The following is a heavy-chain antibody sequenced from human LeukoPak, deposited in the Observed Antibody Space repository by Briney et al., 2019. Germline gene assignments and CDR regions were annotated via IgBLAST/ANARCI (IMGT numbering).Heavy chain of an antibody. CDR3: ARVEYGYSSIYYYYMDV. D-gene: IGHD6-13*01. Sequence: ASVKVSCKASGYTFTSYDINWVRQATGQGLEWMGWMNPNSGNTGYAQKFQGRVTMTRNTSISTAYMELSSLRSEDTAVYYCARVEYGYSSIYYYYMDVWGKGTTVTVSS. V-gene: IGHV1-8*01. CDR1: GYTFTSYD. J-gene: IGHJ6*03. CDR2: MNPNSGNT.